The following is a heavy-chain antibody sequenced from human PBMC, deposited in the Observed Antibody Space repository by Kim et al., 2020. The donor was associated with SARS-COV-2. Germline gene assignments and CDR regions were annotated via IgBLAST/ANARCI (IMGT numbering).Heavy chain of an antibody. CDR2: VHDSGTI. Sequence: SETLSLTCTVSGGSVTSSAHYWNWIRQPPGKGLEWLGYVHDSGTIRYNPSLKSRLTISADKSSNRFSLKLDSVAAVDTAVYFCARGQYTGTSSWPFDIWGQGTMVTVSS. CDR1: GGSVTSSAHY. D-gene: IGHD7-27*01. V-gene: IGHV4-61*08. CDR3: ARGQYTGTSSWPFDI. J-gene: IGHJ3*02.